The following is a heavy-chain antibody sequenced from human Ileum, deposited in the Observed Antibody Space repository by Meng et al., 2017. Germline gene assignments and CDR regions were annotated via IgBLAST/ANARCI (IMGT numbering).Heavy chain of an antibody. CDR2: FIGRDDGT. V-gene: IGHV3-23*01. J-gene: IGHJ4*02. Sequence: GGSLRLSCTASGFNSRSYSMSWVRQAPGKGLEWVSGFIGRDDGTYYADSVKGRFTISRDNSMNTVYLHMTSLRAEDTAVYYCANIVSGGRDRDNWGQGKLVTGAS. CDR1: GFNSRSYS. CDR3: ANIVSGGRDRDN. D-gene: IGHD2-15*01.